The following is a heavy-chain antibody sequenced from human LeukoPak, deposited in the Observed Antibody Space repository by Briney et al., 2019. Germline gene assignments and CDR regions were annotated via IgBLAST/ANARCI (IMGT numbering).Heavy chain of an antibody. Sequence: GGSLRLSCTTSGFTFGDYAMSWVRQAPGKGLEWVAFITGKAYGGTTQYAASVKGRFTISRHDSKRIAYLQMTSLKTEDTGVYYCTRVDANGWFKCFYYYMDVWGKGTTVTISS. D-gene: IGHD6-19*01. CDR3: TRVDANGWFKCFYYYMDV. J-gene: IGHJ6*03. CDR1: GFTFGDYA. V-gene: IGHV3-49*04. CDR2: ITGKAYGGTT.